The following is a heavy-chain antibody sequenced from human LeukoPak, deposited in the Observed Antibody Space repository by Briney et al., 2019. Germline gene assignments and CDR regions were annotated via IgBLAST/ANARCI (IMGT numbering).Heavy chain of an antibody. V-gene: IGHV3-48*01. D-gene: IGHD3-10*01. CDR1: GFTFSSYS. CDR2: ISSSSSTI. CDR3: ARDRAADGSGSYRYFYGMDV. J-gene: IGHJ6*02. Sequence: GGSLRLSCAASGFTFSSYSMNWVRQAPGKGLEWVSYISSSSSTIYYADSVKGRFTISRDNAKNSLCLQMNSLRAEDTAVYYCARDRAADGSGSYRYFYGMDVWGQGTTVTVSS.